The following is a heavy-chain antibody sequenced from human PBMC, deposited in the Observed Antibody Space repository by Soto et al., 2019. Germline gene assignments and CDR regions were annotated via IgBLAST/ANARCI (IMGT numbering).Heavy chain of an antibody. Sequence: SVKVSCKASGGTFSSYAISWVRQAPGQGLEWMGGIITIFGTANYAQKFQGRVTINADESTSTAYMELSSLRSEDTAVYYCARSGGSYYDPNYYGMDVWGQGTTVTVSS. CDR2: IITIFGTA. CDR3: ARSGGSYYDPNYYGMDV. D-gene: IGHD1-26*01. V-gene: IGHV1-69*13. CDR1: GGTFSSYA. J-gene: IGHJ6*02.